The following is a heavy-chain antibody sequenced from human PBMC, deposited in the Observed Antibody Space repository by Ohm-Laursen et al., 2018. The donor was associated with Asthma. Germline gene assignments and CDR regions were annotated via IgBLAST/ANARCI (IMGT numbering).Heavy chain of an antibody. CDR3: AKNMANYYDSSGYYAFDY. CDR2: IYSGGST. J-gene: IGHJ4*02. V-gene: IGHV3-53*01. CDR1: GFTVSSNY. D-gene: IGHD3-22*01. Sequence: SLRLSCSASGFTVSSNYMSWVRQAPGKGLEWVSVIYSGGSTYYADSVKGRFTISRDNSKNTLYLQMNSLRAEDTAVYYCAKNMANYYDSSGYYAFDYWGQGTLVTVSS.